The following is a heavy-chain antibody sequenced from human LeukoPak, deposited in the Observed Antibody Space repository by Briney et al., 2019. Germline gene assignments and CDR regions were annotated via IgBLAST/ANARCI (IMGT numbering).Heavy chain of an antibody. D-gene: IGHD2-15*01. CDR1: GFSFSSST. CDR3: AREGYCSGGSCATSLRGMDV. J-gene: IGHJ6*02. CDR2: ISSSSSSI. Sequence: GGSLRLSCAASGFSFSSSTMNWVRQAPGKGLEWVSSISSSSSSIYDADSVKGRFTISRDNSKNTLYLQMNSLRAEDTAVYYCAREGYCSGGSCATSLRGMDVWGQGTTVTVSS. V-gene: IGHV3-21*01.